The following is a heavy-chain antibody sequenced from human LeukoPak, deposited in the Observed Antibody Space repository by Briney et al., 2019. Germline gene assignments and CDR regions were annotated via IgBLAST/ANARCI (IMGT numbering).Heavy chain of an antibody. D-gene: IGHD6-19*01. Sequence: GGSLRLSCAATGFMFHSYGMHWVRQAPGKGLEWVAFIRYDGSNKYHADSVKGRFTISRDNSNNTLYLEMNSLRAEDTAVYYCARADSSGWPEYWGQGTLVTVSS. CDR1: GFMFHSYG. CDR3: ARADSSGWPEY. CDR2: IRYDGSNK. J-gene: IGHJ4*02. V-gene: IGHV3-30*02.